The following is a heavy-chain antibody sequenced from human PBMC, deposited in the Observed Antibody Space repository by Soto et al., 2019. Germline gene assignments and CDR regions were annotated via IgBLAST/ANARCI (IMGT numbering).Heavy chain of an antibody. CDR1: GDSVYSNRAS. D-gene: IGHD1-7*01. J-gene: IGHJ6*03. Sequence: SQTLSLTFVISGDSVYSNRASWNWIRQSPSRSLEWLGRTYYRTRWYYDYAVSVRSRITVNPDTSKNQFSLQLTSVTPEDTAVYFCAGTTSHYWYYMDVWGKGTTVTVSS. CDR2: TYYRTRWYY. CDR3: AGTTSHYWYYMDV. V-gene: IGHV6-1*01.